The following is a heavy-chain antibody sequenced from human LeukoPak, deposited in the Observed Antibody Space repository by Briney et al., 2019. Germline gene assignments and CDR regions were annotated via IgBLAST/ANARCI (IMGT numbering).Heavy chain of an antibody. V-gene: IGHV4-59*01. CDR3: ARGVYYGSGNDFRFDP. CDR1: GGSISSYY. CDR2: IYYNGST. Sequence: SETLSLTCTVSGGSISSYYWSWIRQPPGKGLEWIGYIYYNGSTNYKPSLKSQVTISVDTSKNQFSLKLSSVTAADTAVYYCARGVYYGSGNDFRFDPWGQGTLVTVSS. D-gene: IGHD3-10*01. J-gene: IGHJ5*02.